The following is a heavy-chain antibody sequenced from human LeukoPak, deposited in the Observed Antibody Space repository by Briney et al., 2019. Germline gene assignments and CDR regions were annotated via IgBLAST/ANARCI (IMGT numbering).Heavy chain of an antibody. J-gene: IGHJ5*02. CDR1: GFTFSDYY. CDR3: VRDSAHVVVVPAVIPPGLDNWFDP. D-gene: IGHD2-2*01. V-gene: IGHV3-11*05. CDR2: ISGSSSNI. Sequence: GGSLRLSCAASGFTFSDYYMSWIRQAQGRGVEWVSYISGSSSNIQYADSVKGRFTISRDNAKNSLYLQMNSLRAEDTAVYYRVRDSAHVVVVPAVIPPGLDNWFDPWGQGTLVTVSS.